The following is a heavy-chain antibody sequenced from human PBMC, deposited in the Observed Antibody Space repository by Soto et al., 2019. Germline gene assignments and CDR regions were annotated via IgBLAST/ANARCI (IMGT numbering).Heavy chain of an antibody. J-gene: IGHJ6*02. CDR1: GFTFSSFA. CDR3: ARGGAVVVTAIRGRPYYYYGMDV. Sequence: PGGSLRLSCAASGFTFSSFAMNWVRQAPGKGLECISFISSRDNTIHYAESVKGRFTISRDNAENSLFLQMNSLRDEDTAVYYCARGGAVVVTAIRGRPYYYYGMDVWGQGTTVTVSS. CDR2: ISSRDNTI. V-gene: IGHV3-48*02. D-gene: IGHD2-21*02.